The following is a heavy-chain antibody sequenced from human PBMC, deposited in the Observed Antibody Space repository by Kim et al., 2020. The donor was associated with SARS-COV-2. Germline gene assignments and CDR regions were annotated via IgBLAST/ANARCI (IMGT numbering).Heavy chain of an antibody. CDR3: ARDHLRSTGTADY. V-gene: IGHV1-18*01. Sequence: YAQKLQGRATMPTATSTSTAYMELRSLRSDDTAVYYCARDHLRSTGTADYWGQGTLVTVSS. J-gene: IGHJ4*02.